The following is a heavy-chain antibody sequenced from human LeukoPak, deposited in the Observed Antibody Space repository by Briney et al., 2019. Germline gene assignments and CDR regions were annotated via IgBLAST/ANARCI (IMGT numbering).Heavy chain of an antibody. D-gene: IGHD6-19*01. J-gene: IGHJ6*03. Sequence: SVKVSCKASGGTFSSYAISWVRQAPGQGLEWMGGIIPIFGTANYAQKFQGRVTITADESTSTAYMELSSLRSEDTAVYYCASWLGRDYYYYYMDVWGKGTTVTISS. CDR1: GGTFSSYA. V-gene: IGHV1-69*13. CDR2: IIPIFGTA. CDR3: ASWLGRDYYYYYMDV.